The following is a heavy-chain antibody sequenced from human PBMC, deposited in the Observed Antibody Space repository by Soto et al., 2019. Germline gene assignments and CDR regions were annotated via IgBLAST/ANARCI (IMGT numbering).Heavy chain of an antibody. V-gene: IGHV4-39*01. D-gene: IGHD1-26*01. CDR1: GGSISSSSYY. CDR3: ARLVGATPPYNYYYYGMDV. CDR2: IYYSGST. J-gene: IGHJ6*02. Sequence: PSETLSLTCTVSGGSISSSSYYWGWIRQPPGKGLEWIGSIYYSGSTYYNPSLKSRVTISVDTSKNQFSLKLSSVTAADTAVYYCARLVGATPPYNYYYYGMDVWGQGTKVTVS.